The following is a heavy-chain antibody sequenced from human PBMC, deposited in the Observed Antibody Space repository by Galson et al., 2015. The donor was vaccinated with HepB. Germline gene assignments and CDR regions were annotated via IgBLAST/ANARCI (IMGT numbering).Heavy chain of an antibody. Sequence: SVKVSCKASGYTFTGYYMHWVRQAPGQGLEWMGRINPNSGGTNYAQKFQGRVTMTRDTSISTAYMELSRLRSDDTAVYYCARPMGGDYIWGSYRQPNLAFDYWGQGTLVTVSS. D-gene: IGHD3-16*02. CDR1: GYTFTGYY. V-gene: IGHV1-2*06. J-gene: IGHJ4*02. CDR2: INPNSGGT. CDR3: ARPMGGDYIWGSYRQPNLAFDY.